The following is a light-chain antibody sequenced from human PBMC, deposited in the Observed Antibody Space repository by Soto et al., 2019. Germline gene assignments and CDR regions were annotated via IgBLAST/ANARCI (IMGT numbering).Light chain of an antibody. CDR3: QQYGSSPRT. Sequence: EIVLTQSPGTLSLSPGERATLSCRASQSIISRYLAWYQHKSGQAPSLLIYGVSNRATGIPERFSGSGSGTDFTLTISRLEPEDFAVYFCQQYGSSPRTFGQGTKVDIK. CDR2: GVS. CDR1: QSIISRY. J-gene: IGKJ1*01. V-gene: IGKV3-20*01.